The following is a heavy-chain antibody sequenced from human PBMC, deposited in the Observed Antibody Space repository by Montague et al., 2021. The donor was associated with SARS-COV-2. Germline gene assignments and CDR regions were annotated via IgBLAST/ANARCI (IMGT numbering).Heavy chain of an antibody. CDR3: ATYSISGVVIYAFAF. V-gene: IGHV1-24*01. CDR2: LDPEDGET. CDR1: GYTLSQTT. Sequence: VKVSCKVFGYTLSQTTMHWVRQAPGKGLEWMGSLDPEDGETVYTQTLQGRVAMTADSSTETAYMELTNLTSDDTAVYYCATYSISGVVIYAFAFWGQGTMVTVSS. D-gene: IGHD3-3*01. J-gene: IGHJ3*01.